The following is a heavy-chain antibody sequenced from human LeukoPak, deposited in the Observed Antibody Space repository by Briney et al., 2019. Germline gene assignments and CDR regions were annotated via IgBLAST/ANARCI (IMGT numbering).Heavy chain of an antibody. D-gene: IGHD3-3*01. Sequence: PGGSLRLSCAASGFTFSSYAMSWVRQAPGKGLEWVAVISYDGSNKYYADSVKGRFTISRDNSKNTLYLQMNSLRAEDTAVYYCAKGSVEWKPPVGPLGVWGQGTTVTVSS. CDR1: GFTFSSYA. V-gene: IGHV3-30*18. CDR3: AKGSVEWKPPVGPLGV. CDR2: ISYDGSNK. J-gene: IGHJ6*02.